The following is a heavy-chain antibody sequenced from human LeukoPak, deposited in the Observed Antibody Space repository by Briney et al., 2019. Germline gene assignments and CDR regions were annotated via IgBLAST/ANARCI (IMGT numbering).Heavy chain of an antibody. J-gene: IGHJ6*02. CDR3: ARDGAAAYYYYGMDV. Sequence: GGSLRLSCAASGYTFRRNGMHWVRQAPGKGLEWVAVIWYDGSKKYYGDSVRGRFTISRDNSKNTLYLQMNSLRAEDTAVYYCARDGAAAYYYYGMDVWGQGTTVTVSS. V-gene: IGHV3-33*01. D-gene: IGHD6-13*01. CDR1: GYTFRRNG. CDR2: IWYDGSKK.